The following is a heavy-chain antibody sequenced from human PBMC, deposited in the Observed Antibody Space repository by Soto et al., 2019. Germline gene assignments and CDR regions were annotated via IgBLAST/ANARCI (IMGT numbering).Heavy chain of an antibody. J-gene: IGHJ4*02. CDR2: INAGNGNT. CDR1: GYTFTSYA. Sequence: GASVKVSCKASGYTFTSYAMHWVRQAPGQRLEWMGWINAGNGNTKYSQKFQGRVTITRDTSASTAYMELSSLRSEDTAVYYCARVISSSWYEFLYWGQGTLVTVSS. CDR3: ARVISSSWYEFLY. D-gene: IGHD6-13*01. V-gene: IGHV1-3*01.